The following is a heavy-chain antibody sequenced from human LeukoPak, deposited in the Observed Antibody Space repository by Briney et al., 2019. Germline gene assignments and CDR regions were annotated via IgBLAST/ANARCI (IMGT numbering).Heavy chain of an antibody. CDR2: VYYSGNT. D-gene: IGHD3-10*01. CDR3: AREGLATMIRGVIPY. J-gene: IGHJ4*02. CDR1: GGSVSSGSYY. Sequence: PSETLSLTCTVSGGSVSSGSYYWSWIRQPPGKGLEWIGYVYYSGNTNYNPSLKSRVTISVGTSKNQFSLKLSSVTAADTAVYYCAREGLATMIRGVIPYWGQGTLVTVSS. V-gene: IGHV4-61*01.